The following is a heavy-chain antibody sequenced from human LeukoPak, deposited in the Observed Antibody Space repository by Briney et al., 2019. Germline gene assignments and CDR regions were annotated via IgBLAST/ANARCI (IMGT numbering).Heavy chain of an antibody. CDR3: AKGTLRFLEWLFDP. Sequence: GGSLRLSCAASGFTFSSYGMHWVRQAPGKGPEWVAFIRFDGSNKYYADSLKGRFTISRDNSKNTLYLQMNSLRVEDTAVYYCAKGTLRFLEWLFDPWGQGTLVTVSS. J-gene: IGHJ5*02. CDR1: GFTFSSYG. V-gene: IGHV3-30*02. D-gene: IGHD3-3*01. CDR2: IRFDGSNK.